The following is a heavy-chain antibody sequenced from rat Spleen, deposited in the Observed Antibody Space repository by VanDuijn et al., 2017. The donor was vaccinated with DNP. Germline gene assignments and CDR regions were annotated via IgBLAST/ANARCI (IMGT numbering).Heavy chain of an antibody. J-gene: IGHJ1*01. V-gene: IGHV3-3*01. CDR2: INIAGST. Sequence: EVQLQESGPGLVKPSQSLSLTCSVTGFSITSNYRWNWIRKFPGNKLEWMGYINIAGSTNSNPSLRSRISITRDTSKNHFFLQVNSVTTEDTARYSCARVRDYGGGYFYSWYFDFWVPGTVVTVSS. CDR1: GFSITSNYR. CDR3: ARVRDYGGGYFYSWYFDF. D-gene: IGHD1-11*01.